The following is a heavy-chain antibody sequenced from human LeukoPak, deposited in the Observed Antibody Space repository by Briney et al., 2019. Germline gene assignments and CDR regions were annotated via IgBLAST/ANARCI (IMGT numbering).Heavy chain of an antibody. CDR2: IYPGDSDT. V-gene: IGHV5-51*01. CDR1: GYSFTSYC. J-gene: IGHJ3*01. CDR3: ARILPIYDSSGYYCFGFPMDAFDY. Sequence: GESLQISCKGSGYSFTSYCIGWVRQMPGQGLEWMGIIYPGDSDTRYSPSFQGQVTISADKSISTAYLQWNSLKASDTAMYYCARILPIYDSSGYYCFGFPMDAFDYWGQGTMVTVSS. D-gene: IGHD3-22*01.